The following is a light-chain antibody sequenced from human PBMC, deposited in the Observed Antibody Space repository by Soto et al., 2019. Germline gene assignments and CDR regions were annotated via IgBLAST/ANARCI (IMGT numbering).Light chain of an antibody. CDR2: GAS. CDR3: QQYARWPLT. Sequence: EIVMTPSPATLSVSPVDRATLSCRASQTVRSNLAWYQQKAGQAPRVLIHGASTRATGIPDRFSGSGSETEFTLTISSLQSEDFAVYYCQQYARWPLTFGGGTKVDIK. CDR1: QTVRSN. V-gene: IGKV3-15*01. J-gene: IGKJ4*01.